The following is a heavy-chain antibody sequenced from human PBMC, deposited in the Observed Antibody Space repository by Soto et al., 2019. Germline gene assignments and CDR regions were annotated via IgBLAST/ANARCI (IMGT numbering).Heavy chain of an antibody. CDR1: GFTLSNSG. CDR2: IAYEGKTA. V-gene: IGHV3-30*18. J-gene: IGHJ4*02. CDR3: AKSTSGYGGASDF. Sequence: GSLRLSCEVSGFTLSNSGIHWVGQAPDKGLEWVATIAYEGKTANYADSAKGRFTISRDISKSTVYLQMNSLRREGTATYYCAKSTSGYGGASDFWGQGTVVTVSS. D-gene: IGHD4-17*01.